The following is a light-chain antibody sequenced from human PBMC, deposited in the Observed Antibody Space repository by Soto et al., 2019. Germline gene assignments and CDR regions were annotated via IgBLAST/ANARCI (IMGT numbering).Light chain of an antibody. J-gene: IGLJ1*01. CDR2: EVT. CDR1: RSDVGACIY. V-gene: IGLV2-14*01. Sequence: QSVLTQPASVSVSPGQSITISCTGTRSDVGACIYVSWYQPHPGKAPKLMIYEVTNRRSGVSNRFSGSKSANTAALTISELQAEDEADYYCSSYTSISTTYVFGTGTKVTV. CDR3: SSYTSISTTYV.